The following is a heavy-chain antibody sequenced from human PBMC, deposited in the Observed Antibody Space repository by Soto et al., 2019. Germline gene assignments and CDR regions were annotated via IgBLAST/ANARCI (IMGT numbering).Heavy chain of an antibody. CDR2: ISANGQGI. D-gene: IGHD1-7*01. CDR1: GFTFSTYA. V-gene: IGHV3-23*01. J-gene: IGHJ4*02. Sequence: PGASLRLSCAASGFTFSTYALSWVRQAPGKGLEWVSAISANGQGIYYADSVRGRFTISRDNSKNTIFLHMDSLRAEDTAVYYCAKDRNYPRDQFHYWGQGTLVTVSS. CDR3: AKDRNYPRDQFHY.